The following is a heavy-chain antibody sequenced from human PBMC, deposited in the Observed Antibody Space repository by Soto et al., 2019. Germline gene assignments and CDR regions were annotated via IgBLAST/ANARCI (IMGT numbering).Heavy chain of an antibody. Sequence: EVPLVESGGGLVQPGGSLRLSCAASGFTFSSYSMNWVRQAPGKGLEWVSYISSSSSTIYYADSVKGRFTISRDNAKNALYLQMNRLRAEDTAVYYCARNPERIAKIGGFDPWGQGTLVTVSS. CDR1: GFTFSSYS. V-gene: IGHV3-48*01. J-gene: IGHJ5*02. CDR2: ISSSSSTI. CDR3: ARNPERIAKIGGFDP. D-gene: IGHD6-13*01.